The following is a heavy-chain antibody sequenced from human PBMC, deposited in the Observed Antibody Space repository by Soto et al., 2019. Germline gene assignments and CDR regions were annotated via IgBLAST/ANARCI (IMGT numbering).Heavy chain of an antibody. CDR1: GDSVSANNAA. Sequence: QTLSLTCAISGDSVSANNAAWNWIRQSPSRGLEWLGRTYFRSKWNYDYAESVKSRLTITPDTTNNQISLQLNSVIPEDAAVYYCVRQPLANLALYGMDVWGQGTTVTVSS. D-gene: IGHD6-6*01. CDR2: TYFRSKWNY. CDR3: VRQPLANLALYGMDV. J-gene: IGHJ6*02. V-gene: IGHV6-1*01.